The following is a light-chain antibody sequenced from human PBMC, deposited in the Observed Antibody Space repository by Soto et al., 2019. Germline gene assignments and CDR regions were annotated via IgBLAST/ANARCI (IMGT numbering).Light chain of an antibody. J-gene: IGLJ2*01. CDR3: CSYSSISTPVV. V-gene: IGLV2-14*03. CDR2: DVT. CDR1: SSDVGGYNY. Sequence: QSALTQPGSVSGSPGQSITISCSGTSSDVGGYNYVSWYQQHPGKAPKLMIYDVTLRPSGVSSRFSGSKSGNTASLTISCLQADDEADYYCCSYSSISTPVVFGGGTKLTVL.